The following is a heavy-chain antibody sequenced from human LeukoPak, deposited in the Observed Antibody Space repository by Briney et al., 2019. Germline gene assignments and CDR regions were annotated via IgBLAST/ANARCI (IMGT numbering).Heavy chain of an antibody. CDR1: GFSFNNYA. D-gene: IGHD5-12*01. J-gene: IGHJ4*02. Sequence: GSLRLSCAASGFSFNNYAMGWVRQAPGKGLEWVSIIIASSGSTFYADSVKGRFTISRDNSKNTLYLQMNSLRVEDTAVYYCVKGGCDFVEVAYFDFWSQGTLVTVSS. CDR2: IIASSGST. CDR3: VKGGCDFVEVAYFDF. V-gene: IGHV3-23*01.